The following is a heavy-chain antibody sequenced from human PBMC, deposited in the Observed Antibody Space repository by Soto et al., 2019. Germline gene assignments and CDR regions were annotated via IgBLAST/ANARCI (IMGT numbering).Heavy chain of an antibody. CDR1: GYTFTSYD. J-gene: IGHJ6*02. Sequence: GASVKVSCKASGYTFTSYDINWVRQATGQGLEWMGWMNPNSGNTGYAQKFQGRVTMTRNTSISTAYMELSSLRSEDTAVYYCARVRYSSRNYYYYYYGMDAWGQGTTVTVTS. CDR3: ARVRYSSRNYYYYYYGMDA. V-gene: IGHV1-8*01. D-gene: IGHD2-15*01. CDR2: MNPNSGNT.